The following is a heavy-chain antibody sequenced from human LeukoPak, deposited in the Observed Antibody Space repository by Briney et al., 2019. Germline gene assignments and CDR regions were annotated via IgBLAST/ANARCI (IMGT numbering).Heavy chain of an antibody. V-gene: IGHV3-48*01. Sequence: GGSLRLSCAASGFTFSSYSMNWVRQAPGKGLEWVSYISSSSSTIYYADSVKGRFTISRDNAKNSLYLQMNSLRAEDTAVYYCARDAGTFDYWGQGTLVTVSS. CDR3: ARDAGTFDY. J-gene: IGHJ4*02. CDR2: ISSSSSTI. CDR1: GFTFSSYS. D-gene: IGHD1-1*01.